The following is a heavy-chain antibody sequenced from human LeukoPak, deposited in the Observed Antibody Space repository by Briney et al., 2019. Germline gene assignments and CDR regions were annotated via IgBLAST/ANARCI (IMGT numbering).Heavy chain of an antibody. J-gene: IGHJ4*02. V-gene: IGHV1-69*04. CDR2: IIPILGIA. CDR3: ARSVNVPAEGPAY. D-gene: IGHD1-1*01. CDR1: GGTFSSYA. Sequence: GASVKVSCKASGGTFSSYAISWVRQAPGQGLEWMGRIIPILGIANYARKFQGRVTITADKSTSTAYMELSSLRSEDTAVYYCARSVNVPAEGPAYWGQGTLVTVSS.